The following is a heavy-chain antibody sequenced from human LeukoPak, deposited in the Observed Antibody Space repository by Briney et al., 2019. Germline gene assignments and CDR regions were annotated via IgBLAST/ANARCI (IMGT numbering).Heavy chain of an antibody. CDR3: ASYSGSYSSDFDY. CDR2: INPNSGGT. V-gene: IGHV1-2*02. J-gene: IGHJ4*02. CDR1: GYTFTGYY. Sequence: VASVKVSCKASGYTFTGYYMHWVRQAPGQGLEWMGWINPNSGGTNYAQKFQGRVTMTRDTSISTAYMELSRLRSDDTAVYYCASYSGSYSSDFDYWGQGTLVTVSS. D-gene: IGHD1-26*01.